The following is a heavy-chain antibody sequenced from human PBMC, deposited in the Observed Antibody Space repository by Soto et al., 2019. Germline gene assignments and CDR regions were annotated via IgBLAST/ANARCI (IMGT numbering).Heavy chain of an antibody. D-gene: IGHD6-13*01. CDR3: ARGPRYSSSWPRGCFDP. CDR2: INHSGST. CDR1: GGSFSGYY. V-gene: IGHV4-34*01. Sequence: PSETLSLTCAVYGGSFSGYYWSWIRQPPGKGLEWIGEINHSGSTNYNPSLKSRVTISVDTSKNQFSLKLSSVTAADTAVYYCARGPRYSSSWPRGCFDPWGQGTLVTVSS. J-gene: IGHJ5*02.